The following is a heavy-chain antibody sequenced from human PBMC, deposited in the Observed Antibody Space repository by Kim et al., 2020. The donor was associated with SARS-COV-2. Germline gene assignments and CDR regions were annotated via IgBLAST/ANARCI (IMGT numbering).Heavy chain of an antibody. V-gene: IGHV3-30*18. Sequence: GGSLRLSCAASGFTFSSYGMHWVRQAPGKGLEWVAVISYDGSNKYYADSVKGRFTISRDNSKNTLYLQMNSLRAEDTAVYYCAKDFSLIRGVIGDAIDYWGQGTLVTVSS. CDR2: ISYDGSNK. D-gene: IGHD3-10*01. J-gene: IGHJ4*02. CDR1: GFTFSSYG. CDR3: AKDFSLIRGVIGDAIDY.